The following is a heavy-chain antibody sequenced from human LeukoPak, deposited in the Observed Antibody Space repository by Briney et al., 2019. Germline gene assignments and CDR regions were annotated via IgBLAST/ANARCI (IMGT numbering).Heavy chain of an antibody. CDR3: AKGNLPIIAAAGLFDY. J-gene: IGHJ4*02. CDR2: ISGSGSIT. V-gene: IGHV3-23*01. CDR1: GFTFSSYA. Sequence: PGGSLRLSCAASGFTFSSYAVHWVRQAPGKGLEWVSAISGSGSITEYADSVKGRFTISRDNSKNTLYLQMNSLRAEDTAVYYCAKGNLPIIAAAGLFDYWGQGTLVTVSS. D-gene: IGHD6-13*01.